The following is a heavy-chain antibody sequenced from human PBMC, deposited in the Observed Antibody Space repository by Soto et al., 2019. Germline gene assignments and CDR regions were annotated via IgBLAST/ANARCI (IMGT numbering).Heavy chain of an antibody. J-gene: IGHJ6*02. CDR3: AAPRDECGSGVSWFTYGMDI. Sequence: PVGSLRLSCLASGFTFSDYAMTWVRHVPGRGLEWVASLDGAGGSTYYADSVRGRFTISRDNSQNTLFLQMKRLTVDDTAIYYCAAPRDECGSGVSWFTYGMDIWGQGTTVTVSS. CDR1: GFTFSDYA. CDR2: LDGAGGST. D-gene: IGHD3-10*01. V-gene: IGHV3-23*01.